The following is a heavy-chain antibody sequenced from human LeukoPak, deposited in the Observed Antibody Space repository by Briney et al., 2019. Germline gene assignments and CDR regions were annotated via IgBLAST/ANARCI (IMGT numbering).Heavy chain of an antibody. CDR1: GFTFSSYA. V-gene: IGHV3-23*01. J-gene: IGHJ3*02. Sequence: GGSLRLSCAASGFTFSSYAMNWVRQAPGKGLEWVSGISGSGGSTYYGDSVKGRFTISRDNSKNTLYLQMNSLRAEDTAVYYCAKGDSSGYYDAFDIWGQGTMVTVSS. CDR2: ISGSGGST. CDR3: AKGDSSGYYDAFDI. D-gene: IGHD3-22*01.